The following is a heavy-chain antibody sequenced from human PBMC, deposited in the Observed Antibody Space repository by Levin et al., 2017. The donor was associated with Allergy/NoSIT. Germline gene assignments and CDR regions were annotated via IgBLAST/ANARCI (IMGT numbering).Heavy chain of an antibody. J-gene: IGHJ6*02. Sequence: HGGSLRLSCAASGFTFDDYAMHWVRQAPGKGLEWVSGISWNSGSIGYADSVKGRFTISRDNAKNSLYLQMNSLRAEDTALYYCAKDIGGSNYAPYYYYGMDVWGQGTTVTVSS. CDR3: AKDIGGSNYAPYYYYGMDV. D-gene: IGHD4-11*01. CDR1: GFTFDDYA. CDR2: ISWNSGSI. V-gene: IGHV3-9*01.